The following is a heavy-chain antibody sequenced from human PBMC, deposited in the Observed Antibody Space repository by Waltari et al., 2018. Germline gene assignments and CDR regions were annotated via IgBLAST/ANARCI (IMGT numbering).Heavy chain of an antibody. V-gene: IGHV3-7*04. D-gene: IGHD4-4*01. CDR1: GFTFSSYW. J-gene: IGHJ4*02. Sequence: EVQLVESGGGLVQPGGSLRLSCAASGFTFSSYWISWVRQAPGKGLEWVANIKQDGSGKYYVDSVKGRFTISRDNAKNSLYLQMNSLRAEDTAVYYCAGGRATVTGLTDYWGQGTLVTVSS. CDR3: AGGRATVTGLTDY. CDR2: IKQDGSGK.